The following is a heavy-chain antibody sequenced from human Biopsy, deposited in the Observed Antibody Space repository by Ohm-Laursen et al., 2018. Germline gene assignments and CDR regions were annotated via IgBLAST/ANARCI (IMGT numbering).Heavy chain of an antibody. D-gene: IGHD1-26*01. CDR2: IYGGGNPV. CDR3: ARLNSGTYDASDL. Sequence: SLRLSCAASGFAFNLYEMNWVRQAPGKGMEWISYIYGGGNPVSYADSVKGRFTISRDNAHNSLYLHMTSLRAEDMAVYYCARLNSGTYDASDLWGQGTMVIVSS. CDR1: GFAFNLYE. J-gene: IGHJ3*01. V-gene: IGHV3-48*03.